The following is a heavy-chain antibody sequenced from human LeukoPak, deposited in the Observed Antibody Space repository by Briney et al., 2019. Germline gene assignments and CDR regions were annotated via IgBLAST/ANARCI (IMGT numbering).Heavy chain of an antibody. CDR2: INHSGST. CDR1: GGSFSGYY. J-gene: IGHJ4*02. D-gene: IGHD1-26*01. V-gene: IGHV4-34*01. CDR3: ARWEGGSYHDFDY. Sequence: SETLSLTCAVYGGSFSGYYWSWIRQPPGKGLEWIGEINHSGSTNYNPSLKSRVTISVDTSKNQFSLKLSSVTAADTAVYYCARWEGGSYHDFDYWGQGTLVTVSS.